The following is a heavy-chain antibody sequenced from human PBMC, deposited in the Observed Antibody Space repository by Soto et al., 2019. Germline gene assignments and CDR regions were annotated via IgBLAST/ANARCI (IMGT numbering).Heavy chain of an antibody. CDR2: IYTSGST. J-gene: IGHJ5*02. D-gene: IGHD3-10*01. CDR1: GGSISSYY. V-gene: IGHV4-4*07. Sequence: QVQLQESGPGLVKPSETLSLTCTVSGGSISSYYWSWIRQPAGKGLEWIGRIYTSGSTNYNPSLKSRVIMSVDTSKNQFSLKLSSVTAADTAVYYCAREHNYGSVEFDPWGQRTLVTVSS. CDR3: AREHNYGSVEFDP.